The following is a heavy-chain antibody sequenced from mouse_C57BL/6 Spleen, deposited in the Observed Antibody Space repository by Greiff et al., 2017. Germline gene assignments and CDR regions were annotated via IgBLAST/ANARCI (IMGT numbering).Heavy chain of an antibody. Sequence: EVQGVESGGGLVKPGGSLKLSCAASGFTFSSYTMSWVRQTPEKRLEWVATISGGGGNTYYPDSVKGRFTISRDNAKNTLYLQMSSLRSEDTALYYCARTNWDRYFDYWGQGTTLTVSS. CDR1: GFTFSSYT. V-gene: IGHV5-9*01. D-gene: IGHD4-1*01. J-gene: IGHJ2*01. CDR3: ARTNWDRYFDY. CDR2: ISGGGGNT.